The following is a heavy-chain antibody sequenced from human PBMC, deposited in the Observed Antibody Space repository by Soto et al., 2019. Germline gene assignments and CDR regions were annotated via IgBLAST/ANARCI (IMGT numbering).Heavy chain of an antibody. V-gene: IGHV1-8*01. Sequence: QVQLVQSGAEVKKPGASVKVSCKASGYTFTSYDINWVRQATGQGLEWMGWMNPNSGNTGYAQKFQGRVTMTRNTSISTAYRELSSLRSEDTAVDYCARGETHYYYYYGMDVWGQGTTVTVSS. CDR3: ARGETHYYYYYGMDV. CDR2: MNPNSGNT. J-gene: IGHJ6*02. CDR1: GYTFTSYD.